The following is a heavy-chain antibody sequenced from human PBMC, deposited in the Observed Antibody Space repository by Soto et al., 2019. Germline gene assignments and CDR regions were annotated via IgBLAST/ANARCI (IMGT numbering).Heavy chain of an antibody. V-gene: IGHV3-21*01. D-gene: IGHD5-18*01. CDR3: AREFRRDSYGLTDY. CDR2: ISSSSSYI. Sequence: GGSLRLSCAASGFTFSSYSMNWVRQAPGQGLEWVSSISSSSSYIYYADSVKGRFTISRDKAKNSLYLQMNSLRAEDTAVYYCAREFRRDSYGLTDYWGQGTLVTVSS. J-gene: IGHJ4*02. CDR1: GFTFSSYS.